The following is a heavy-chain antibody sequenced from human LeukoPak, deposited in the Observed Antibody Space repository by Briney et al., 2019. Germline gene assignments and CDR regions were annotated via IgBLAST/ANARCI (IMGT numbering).Heavy chain of an antibody. V-gene: IGHV4-34*01. J-gene: IGHJ6*02. CDR3: ARDRRWRRDSKTPYYYYGMDV. Sequence: SETLSLTCAVYGGSFSGYYWSWIRQPPGKGLEWIGEINHSGSTNYNPSLKSRVTISVDTSKNQFSLKLSSVTAADTAVYYCARDRRWRRDSKTPYYYYGMDVWGQGTTVTVS. CDR2: INHSGST. D-gene: IGHD5-24*01. CDR1: GGSFSGYY.